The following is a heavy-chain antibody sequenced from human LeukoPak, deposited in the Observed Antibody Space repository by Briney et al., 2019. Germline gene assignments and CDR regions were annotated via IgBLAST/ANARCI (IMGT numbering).Heavy chain of an antibody. V-gene: IGHV3-9*01. CDR3: AKGYYDSSGSGLFDY. CDR2: ISWNSGSI. J-gene: IGHJ4*02. D-gene: IGHD3-22*01. Sequence: GRSLRLSCAASGFTFDDYAMHWVRQARGKGLEWVSGISWNSGSIGYADSVKGRFTISRDNAKNSLYLQMNSLRAEDTALYYCAKGYYDSSGSGLFDYWGQGTLVTVSS. CDR1: GFTFDDYA.